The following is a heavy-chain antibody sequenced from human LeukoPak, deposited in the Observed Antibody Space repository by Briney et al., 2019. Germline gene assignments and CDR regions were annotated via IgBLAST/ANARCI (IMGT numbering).Heavy chain of an antibody. CDR3: AIVRGVYSYGHPYYFDY. V-gene: IGHV3-48*03. CDR2: ISSRAASI. D-gene: IGHD5-18*01. J-gene: IGHJ4*02. Sequence: GSLRLSCAASGFTFSSYEMNWVRQAPGKGLEWVSSISSRAASIYYADSVRGRFTISRDNAKNSLYLQMNSLRAEDTGVYYCAIVRGVYSYGHPYYFDYWGQGTLVTVSS. CDR1: GFTFSSYE.